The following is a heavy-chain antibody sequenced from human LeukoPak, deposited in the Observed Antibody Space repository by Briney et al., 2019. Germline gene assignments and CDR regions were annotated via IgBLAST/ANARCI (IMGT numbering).Heavy chain of an antibody. V-gene: IGHV1-69*04. CDR1: GYTFTGYY. D-gene: IGHD4-17*01. CDR2: IIPILGIA. CDR3: ARDRYYITVTKKPGAFDI. Sequence: GASVKVSCKASGYTFTGYYMHWVRQAPGQGLEWMGRIIPILGIANYAQKFQGRVTITADKSTSTAYMELSSLRSEDTAVYYCARDRYYITVTKKPGAFDIWGQGTMVAVSS. J-gene: IGHJ3*02.